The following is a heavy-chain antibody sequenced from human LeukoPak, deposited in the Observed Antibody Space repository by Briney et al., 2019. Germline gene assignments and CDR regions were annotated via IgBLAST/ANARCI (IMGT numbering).Heavy chain of an antibody. D-gene: IGHD1-26*01. Sequence: GGSLRLSCAASGFTFSNAWMSWVRQAPGKGLEWVGRIKSKTDGGTTDYAAPVKGRFTISRDDSENTLYLQMNSLKTEDTAAYYCTTEWWELLIYYFDYWGQGTLVTVSS. CDR1: GFTFSNAW. V-gene: IGHV3-15*01. CDR3: TTEWWELLIYYFDY. J-gene: IGHJ4*02. CDR2: IKSKTDGGTT.